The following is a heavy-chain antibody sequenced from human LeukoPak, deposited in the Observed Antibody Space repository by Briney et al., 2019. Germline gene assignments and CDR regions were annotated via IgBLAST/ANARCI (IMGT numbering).Heavy chain of an antibody. CDR1: GYTLTSYG. V-gene: IGHV1-18*01. CDR2: ISAYNGNK. D-gene: IGHD2-15*01. CDR3: ARDLFVVAFDY. Sequence: ASVNVSRKASGYTLTSYGISGVPRAPGQGLEWMGWISAYNGNKKYVQKVQDRVTMTTDTSTSTAYMELRSLRSDDTAVYYCARDLFVVAFDYWGQGTLVTVSS. J-gene: IGHJ4*02.